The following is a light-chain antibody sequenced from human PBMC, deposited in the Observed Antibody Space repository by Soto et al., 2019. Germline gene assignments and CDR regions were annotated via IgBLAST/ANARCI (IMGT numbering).Light chain of an antibody. Sequence: EIVLTQSPGTLSLSPGERATLSCRASQSVSSSYLAWYQQKPCQAPRLLIYGASSRATGIPDRFSGSGSGTDFAFTISRLEPEGFAVYYCQRYCSSPLSFRGGTKVEIK. CDR3: QRYCSSPLS. CDR2: GAS. V-gene: IGKV3-20*01. J-gene: IGKJ4*01. CDR1: QSVSSSY.